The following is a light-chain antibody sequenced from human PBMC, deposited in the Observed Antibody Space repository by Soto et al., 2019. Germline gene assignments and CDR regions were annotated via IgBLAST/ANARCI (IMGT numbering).Light chain of an antibody. V-gene: IGKV1-5*03. Sequence: DIQMTQSPYTLSASVGDRVTITCRASQSISSWLAWYQQKPGKAPKLLIYKASSLESGVPSRFSGRGSGTEFTLPIXSLQPDDFATYYCQQYNSYPWTFGQGTKVEIK. CDR2: KAS. CDR1: QSISSW. CDR3: QQYNSYPWT. J-gene: IGKJ1*01.